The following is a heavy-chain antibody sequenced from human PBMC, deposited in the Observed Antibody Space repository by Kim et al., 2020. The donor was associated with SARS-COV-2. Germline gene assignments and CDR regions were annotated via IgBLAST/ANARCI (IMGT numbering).Heavy chain of an antibody. CDR3: AKDRRGGWQVAGTLREFLESVPLDY. CDR2: ISWNSGSI. V-gene: IGHV3-9*01. J-gene: IGHJ4*02. CDR1: GFTFGDYA. D-gene: IGHD6-19*01. Sequence: GGSLRLSCAASGFTFGDYAMHWVRQAPGKGLEWVSGISWNSGSIGYADSVKGRFTISRDNAKNSLYLQMNSLRAEDTALYYCAKDRRGGWQVAGTLREFLESVPLDYWGQGTLVTVSS.